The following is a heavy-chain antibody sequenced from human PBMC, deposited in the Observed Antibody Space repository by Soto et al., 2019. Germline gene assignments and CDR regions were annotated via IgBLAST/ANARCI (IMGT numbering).Heavy chain of an antibody. V-gene: IGHV3-23*01. CDR2: ISCCGGTA. J-gene: IGHJ4*02. CDR1: GFNFNKYA. Sequence: EVQLLESGGGLVRPGESLRLSCAASGFNFNKYAMSWVRQAPGEGLEWVSGISCCGGTASYADSVKGRFTIARDDAKNTLYLDMNSLRAEDTAVYYCAKVFSPERGNYFDYWGQGTLVTVSS. D-gene: IGHD1-1*01. CDR3: AKVFSPERGNYFDY.